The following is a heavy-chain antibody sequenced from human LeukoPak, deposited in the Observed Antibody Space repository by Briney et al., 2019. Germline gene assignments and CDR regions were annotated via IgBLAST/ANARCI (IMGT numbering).Heavy chain of an antibody. D-gene: IGHD3-10*01. CDR1: GVSISSSNSC. CDR3: VRDSGSGGSGAYYMDV. CDR2: IYYTGNT. Sequence: PSETLSLTCSVSGVSISSSNSCWGWIRQPPGKGLEWIGSIYYTGNTYYNTSLKSRVTISVDTSQNQFSLKLSSVTAADTAVYYCVRDSGSGGSGAYYMDVWGKGTTVTVSS. V-gene: IGHV4-39*07. J-gene: IGHJ6*03.